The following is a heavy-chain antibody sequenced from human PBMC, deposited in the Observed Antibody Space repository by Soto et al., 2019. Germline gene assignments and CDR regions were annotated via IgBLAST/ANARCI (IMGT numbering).Heavy chain of an antibody. Sequence: QVQLVESGGGVVQPGRSLRLSCAASGFTFRSYGIHWVRQAPGKGLEWVAVISNDGTIQYFADSVKGRFTISRDNSKNTLYLQMNSMRLEDTAVYYCAKDVPYSAVLKPDYYYAYVMDVWGQGATVIVSS. V-gene: IGHV3-30*18. CDR1: GFTFRSYG. J-gene: IGHJ6*02. CDR2: ISNDGTIQ. D-gene: IGHD1-26*01. CDR3: AKDVPYSAVLKPDYYYAYVMDV.